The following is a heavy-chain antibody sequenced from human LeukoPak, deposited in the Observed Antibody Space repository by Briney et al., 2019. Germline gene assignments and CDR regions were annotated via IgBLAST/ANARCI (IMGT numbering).Heavy chain of an antibody. CDR1: GYTFTSYG. V-gene: IGHV1-18*01. CDR2: ISAYNGNT. J-gene: IGHJ4*02. CDR3: ARAGDIVVVPAAILPSGY. Sequence: ASVKVSCKASGYTFTSYGISWVRQAPGQGLEWMGWISAYNGNTNYAQKLQGRVTMTTDTSTSTAYMELRSLRSDDTAVYYCARAGDIVVVPAAILPSGYWGQGTLVTVSS. D-gene: IGHD2-2*02.